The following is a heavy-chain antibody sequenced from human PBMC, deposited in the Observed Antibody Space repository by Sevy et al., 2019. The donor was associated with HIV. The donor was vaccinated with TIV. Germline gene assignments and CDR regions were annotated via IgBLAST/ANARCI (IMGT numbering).Heavy chain of an antibody. D-gene: IGHD3-3*01. CDR2: ISSSGSGT. Sequence: GGSLRLSCSASGFTFSGSALHWVRQAPGKGLEYVSVISSSGSGTYYAESVKGRFTISRDNSKNTLYLQMRSLRTEDTAVYYCVKHSIFYDSSSGYRPFYYYGMDVWGQGTSVTVSS. J-gene: IGHJ6*02. CDR1: GFTFSGSA. V-gene: IGHV3-64D*09. CDR3: VKHSIFYDSSSGYRPFYYYGMDV.